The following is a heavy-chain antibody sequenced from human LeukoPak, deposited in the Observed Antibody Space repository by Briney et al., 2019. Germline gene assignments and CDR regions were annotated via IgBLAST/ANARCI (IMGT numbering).Heavy chain of an antibody. D-gene: IGHD1-14*01. V-gene: IGHV3-74*01. CDR3: ARGGVNPVDH. Sequence: QPGGSLRLSCAASGFPYNSFWMHWVRQAPGKGLVWVSVMNEYSTTIRYADSVKGRFTISRDNAKSILYLQMNNLRAEDTAMYFCARGGVNPVDHWGQGTLVTVSS. CDR1: GFPYNSFW. J-gene: IGHJ4*02. CDR2: MNEYSTTI.